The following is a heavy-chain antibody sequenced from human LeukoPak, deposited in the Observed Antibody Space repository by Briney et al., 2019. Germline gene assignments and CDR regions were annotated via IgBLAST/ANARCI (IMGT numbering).Heavy chain of an antibody. V-gene: IGHV4-59*01. Sequence: SETLSLTCTVSGDSISTYYRTWIRQPPGKGLEWVAYIYYTGSTNYNPSLKSRVTISVDTSKNQFSLKLSSVTAADTAVYYCARVYGAGYDFRGAFDIWGQGTMVTVSS. CDR3: ARVYGAGYDFRGAFDI. D-gene: IGHD5-12*01. CDR1: GDSISTYY. CDR2: IYYTGST. J-gene: IGHJ3*02.